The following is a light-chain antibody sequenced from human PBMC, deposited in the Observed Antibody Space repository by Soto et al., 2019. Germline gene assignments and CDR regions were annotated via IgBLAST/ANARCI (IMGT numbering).Light chain of an antibody. Sequence: EIVLTQSPGTLSLSPGERATLSCRASQSVSSRYLAWYQQNPGQAPRLLIYDASYMAPGIPDRFSGSGSGTDFILTISRLEPEDFAVYFCQQYGSSYTFGLGTQVDIK. V-gene: IGKV3-20*01. J-gene: IGKJ3*01. CDR3: QQYGSSYT. CDR1: QSVSSRY. CDR2: DAS.